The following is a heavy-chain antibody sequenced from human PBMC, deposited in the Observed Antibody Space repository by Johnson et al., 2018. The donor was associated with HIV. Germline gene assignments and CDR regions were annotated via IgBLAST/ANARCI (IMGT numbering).Heavy chain of an antibody. CDR3: ARDPPGEAAAGFDI. J-gene: IGHJ3*02. Sequence: VKLLESGGGLIQPGGSLRLSCAASGFTVSSNYMSWVRQAPGKGLEWVSVIYSGGSTYYADSVKGRFTISRDNSKNTLYLQMNSLRAEDTAVYYCARDPPGEAAAGFDIWGQGTMVTVSS. CDR2: IYSGGST. CDR1: GFTVSSNY. V-gene: IGHV3-53*01. D-gene: IGHD6-13*01.